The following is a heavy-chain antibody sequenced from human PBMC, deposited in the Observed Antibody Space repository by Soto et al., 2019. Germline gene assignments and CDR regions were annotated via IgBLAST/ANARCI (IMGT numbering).Heavy chain of an antibody. CDR3: ARAPRIVGATTDDY. D-gene: IGHD1-26*01. V-gene: IGHV1-69*01. Sequence: QVQLVQSGAEVKKPGSSVKVSCKASGGTFSSYAISWVRRAPGQGLEWMGGIIPIFGTANYAQKFQGRVTSTADESMSTAYMELSSRRSEDTAVYYCARAPRIVGATTDDYWGQGTLVTVSS. J-gene: IGHJ4*02. CDR2: IIPIFGTA. CDR1: GGTFSSYA.